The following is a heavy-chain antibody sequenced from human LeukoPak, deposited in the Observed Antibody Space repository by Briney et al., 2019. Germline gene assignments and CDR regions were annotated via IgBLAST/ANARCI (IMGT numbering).Heavy chain of an antibody. V-gene: IGHV3-9*01. CDR2: ISWNSGSI. CDR3: AKALGYCSGGSCHGGLDY. D-gene: IGHD2-15*01. CDR1: GFTFDDYA. J-gene: IGHJ4*02. Sequence: GGSPRLSCAASGFTFDDYAMHWVRQAPGKGLEWVSGISWNSGSIGYADSVKGRFTISRDNAKNSLYLQMNSLRAEDTALYYCAKALGYCSGGSCHGGLDYWGQGTLVTVSS.